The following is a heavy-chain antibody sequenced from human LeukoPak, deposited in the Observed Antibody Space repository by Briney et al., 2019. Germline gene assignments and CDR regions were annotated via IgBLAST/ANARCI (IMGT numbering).Heavy chain of an antibody. J-gene: IGHJ3*02. CDR3: ARERGPLRYFDWLPIGDAFDI. CDR2: IYHSGST. Sequence: SETLSLTCAVYGGSFSGYYWGWIRQPPGKGLEWIGSIYHSGSTYYNPSLKSRVTISVDTSKNQFSLKLSSVTAADTAVYYCARERGPLRYFDWLPIGDAFDIWGQGTMVTVSS. V-gene: IGHV4-38-2*01. CDR1: GGSFSGYY. D-gene: IGHD3-9*01.